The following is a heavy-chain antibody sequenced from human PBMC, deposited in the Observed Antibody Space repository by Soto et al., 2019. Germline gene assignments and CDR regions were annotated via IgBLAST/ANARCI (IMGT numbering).Heavy chain of an antibody. V-gene: IGHV3-33*01. D-gene: IGHD4-17*01. CDR3: ARDSSGVTTYFDS. CDR2: IWYDGSKK. J-gene: IGHJ4*02. Sequence: QVQLVESGGGVVQPGRSLRLSCAASGFSFRSHGMHWVRQAPGKGLEWVAVIWYDGSKKYYADSVKGRFTISRDNSKNTLYLEMNSLRAEDKAVYYCARDSSGVTTYFDSWGQGSLVTVAS. CDR1: GFSFRSHG.